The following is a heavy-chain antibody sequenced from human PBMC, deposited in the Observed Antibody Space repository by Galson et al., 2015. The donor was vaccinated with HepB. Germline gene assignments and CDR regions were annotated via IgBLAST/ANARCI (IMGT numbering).Heavy chain of an antibody. J-gene: IGHJ3*02. Sequence: QSGAEVKKPGESLKISCKGSGYSFTSYWIGWVRQMPGKGLEWMGIIYPGDSDTRYSPSFQGQVTISADKSISTAYLQWSSLKASDTAMYYCARQGAYYYDSSGYYHPDAFDIWGQGTMVTVSS. CDR2: IYPGDSDT. CDR1: GYSFTSYW. CDR3: ARQGAYYYDSSGYYHPDAFDI. D-gene: IGHD3-22*01. V-gene: IGHV5-51*01.